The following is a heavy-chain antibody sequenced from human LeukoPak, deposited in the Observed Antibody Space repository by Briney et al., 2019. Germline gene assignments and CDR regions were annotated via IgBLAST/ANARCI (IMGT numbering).Heavy chain of an antibody. CDR1: GFTFSSYG. D-gene: IGHD2-15*01. CDR2: IQYDGSNE. Sequence: GGSLRLSCAASGFTFSSYGMHWVRQAPGKGLEWVAYIQYDGSNEQFADSVKGRFTISRDNAENSLFLQMNSLRAEDTAVYYCASYSSTLGSSDYWGQGTLVTVSS. J-gene: IGHJ4*02. CDR3: ASYSSTLGSSDY. V-gene: IGHV3-30*02.